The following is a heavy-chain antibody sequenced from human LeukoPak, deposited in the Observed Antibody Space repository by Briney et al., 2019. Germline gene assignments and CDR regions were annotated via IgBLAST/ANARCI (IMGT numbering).Heavy chain of an antibody. J-gene: IGHJ4*02. D-gene: IGHD3-10*01. Sequence: GGSLRLSCAASAFTFSSYTMSWVRQAPGKGLEWVAVISYDGSNKYYADSVKGRFTISRDNSKNTLYPQMNSLRAEDTAVYYCAKDLARWVPGPFDYWGQGTLVTVSS. CDR3: AKDLARWVPGPFDY. CDR1: AFTFSSYT. CDR2: ISYDGSNK. V-gene: IGHV3-30*18.